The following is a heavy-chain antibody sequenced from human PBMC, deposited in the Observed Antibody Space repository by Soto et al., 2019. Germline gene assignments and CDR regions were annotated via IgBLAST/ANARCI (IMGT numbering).Heavy chain of an antibody. CDR1: GFTFSSYA. D-gene: IGHD5-12*01. CDR2: ISYDGSNK. Sequence: GGSLSLSCAASGFTFSSYAMHWVRQAPGKGLEWVAVISYDGSNKYYADSVKGRFTISRDNSKNTLYLQMNSLRDEDTAVYYCARGGGLVVATILRSSAFDPWGEGTLGTVS. CDR3: ARGGGLVVATILRSSAFDP. J-gene: IGHJ5*02. V-gene: IGHV3-30-3*01.